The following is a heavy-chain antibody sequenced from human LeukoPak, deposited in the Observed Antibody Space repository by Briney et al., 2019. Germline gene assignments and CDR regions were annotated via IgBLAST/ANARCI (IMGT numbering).Heavy chain of an antibody. V-gene: IGHV1-69*05. D-gene: IGHD3-16*01. CDR2: IIPIFGTA. J-gene: IGHJ4*02. CDR1: GGTFSSYA. Sequence: SVKVSCKASGGTFSSYAISWVPQAPGQGLEWMGGIIPIFGTANYAQKFQGRVTITTDESTSTAYMELSSLRSEDTAVYYCAREKAGGFGGSPARYFDYWGQGTLVTVSS. CDR3: AREKAGGFGGSPARYFDY.